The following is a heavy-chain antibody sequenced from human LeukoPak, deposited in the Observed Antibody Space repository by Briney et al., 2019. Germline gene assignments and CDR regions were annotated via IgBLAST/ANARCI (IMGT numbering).Heavy chain of an antibody. CDR1: GFTFSAYG. Sequence: GKSLRLSCAASGFTFSAYGMHWVRLAPGKGLEWVAVISYDGSNKYYADSVKGRFTISRDNSKNTLYLQVNSLRAEDTAVYYCAKVFNRYCSTTSCYMAAFDIWGQGTMVTVSS. V-gene: IGHV3-30*18. J-gene: IGHJ3*02. CDR2: ISYDGSNK. CDR3: AKVFNRYCSTTSCYMAAFDI. D-gene: IGHD2-2*02.